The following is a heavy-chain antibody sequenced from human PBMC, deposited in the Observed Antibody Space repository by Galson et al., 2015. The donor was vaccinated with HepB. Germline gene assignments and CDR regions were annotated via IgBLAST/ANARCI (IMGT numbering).Heavy chain of an antibody. CDR3: ARGDSELRGPLTHFDY. J-gene: IGHJ4*02. CDR1: GFTFSDYY. Sequence: SLRLSCAASGFTFSDYYMSWIRQAPGKGLEWVSYISSSSSYTNYADSVKGRFTISRDNAKNSLYLQMNSLGAEDTAVYYCARGDSELRGPLTHFDYWGQGTLVTVSS. CDR2: ISSSSSYT. V-gene: IGHV3-11*06. D-gene: IGHD1-26*01.